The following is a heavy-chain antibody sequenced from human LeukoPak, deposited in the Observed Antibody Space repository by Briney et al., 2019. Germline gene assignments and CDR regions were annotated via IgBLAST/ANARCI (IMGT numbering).Heavy chain of an antibody. CDR3: ARVEEWYASGTYYKGFDS. V-gene: IGHV3-21*01. CDR1: GFTFSNYN. Sequence: PGGSLRLSCAASGFTFSNYNMNWVRQAPGKGLEWVSCISTRSTYIYYADSVKGRFTISRDNAKNSLYLQMNSLRADDTAVYYCARVEEWYASGTYYKGFDSWGQGTLVTVSS. J-gene: IGHJ4*02. D-gene: IGHD3-10*01. CDR2: ISTRSTYI.